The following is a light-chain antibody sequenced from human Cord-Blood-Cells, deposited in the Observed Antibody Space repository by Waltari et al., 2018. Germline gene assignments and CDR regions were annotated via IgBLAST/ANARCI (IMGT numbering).Light chain of an antibody. J-gene: IGKJ4*01. CDR2: DAS. CDR1: QDISNY. CDR3: QQYDNLPLT. Sequence: QMTQSPSSLSASVGDRVTITCQASQDISNYLNWYQQKPGKAPKLLIYDASNLETGVPSRFNGSGSGTDFTFTISSLQPEDIATYYCQQYDNLPLTFGGGTKVEIK. V-gene: IGKV1-33*01.